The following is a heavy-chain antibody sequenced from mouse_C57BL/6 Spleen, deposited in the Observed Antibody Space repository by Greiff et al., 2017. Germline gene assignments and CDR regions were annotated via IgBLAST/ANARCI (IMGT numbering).Heavy chain of an antibody. J-gene: IGHJ2*01. CDR2: ISSGSSTI. Sequence: EVKLVESGGGLVKPGGSLKLSCAASGFTFSDYGMHWVRQAPEKGLEWVAYISSGSSTIYYADTVKGRFTISRDNAKNTLFLQMTSLRSEDTAMYYCARNDYERAYFDYWGQGTTLTVSS. D-gene: IGHD2-4*01. V-gene: IGHV5-17*01. CDR1: GFTFSDYG. CDR3: ARNDYERAYFDY.